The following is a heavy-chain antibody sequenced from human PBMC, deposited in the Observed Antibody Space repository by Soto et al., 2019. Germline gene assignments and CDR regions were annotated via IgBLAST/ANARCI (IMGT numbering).Heavy chain of an antibody. CDR3: ASGLEWDGFDY. J-gene: IGHJ4*02. Sequence: SETLSLTSAVYGGSFSGYYWSWIRQPPGKGLEWIGYIYYSGSTNYNPSLKSRVTISVDTSKNQFSLKLSSVTAADTAVYYCASGLEWDGFDYRGQGTLDTVSS. V-gene: IGHV4-59*08. CDR2: IYYSGST. CDR1: GGSFSGYY. D-gene: IGHD3-3*01.